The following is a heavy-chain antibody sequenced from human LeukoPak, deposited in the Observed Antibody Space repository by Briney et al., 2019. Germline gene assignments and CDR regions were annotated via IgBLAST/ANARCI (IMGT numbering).Heavy chain of an antibody. Sequence: GGSLRLSCAASGFTFSSYGMHWVRQAPGKGLEWVTVIWYGGSNKYYADSVKGRFTISRDNSKNTLYLQMNSLRAEDTAVYYCAKDLVAAAGYYYYMDVWGKGTTVTVSS. CDR1: GFTFSSYG. J-gene: IGHJ6*03. CDR2: IWYGGSNK. D-gene: IGHD6-13*01. CDR3: AKDLVAAAGYYYYMDV. V-gene: IGHV3-30*02.